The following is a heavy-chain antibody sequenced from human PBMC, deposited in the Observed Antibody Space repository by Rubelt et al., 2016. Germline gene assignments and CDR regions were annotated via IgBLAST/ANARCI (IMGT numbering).Heavy chain of an antibody. Sequence: QKLQGRVTMTTDTSTSTAYMELRSLRSDDTAVYYCASEAGRAVAGSGGFDYWGQGTLVTVSS. D-gene: IGHD6-19*01. CDR3: ASEAGRAVAGSGGFDY. V-gene: IGHV1-18*01. J-gene: IGHJ4*02.